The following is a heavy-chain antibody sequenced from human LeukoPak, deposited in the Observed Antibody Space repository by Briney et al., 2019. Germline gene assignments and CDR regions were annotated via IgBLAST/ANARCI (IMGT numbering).Heavy chain of an antibody. D-gene: IGHD5-18*01. CDR3: AKPGVDTAMGLDY. CDR1: GFPFSSYG. V-gene: IGHV3-30*02. Sequence: GGSLRLSCAASGFPFSSYGMHWVRQAPGKGLEWVAFIRYDGSNKYYADSVKGRFTISRDNSKNTLYLQMNSQRAEETAVYYCAKPGVDTAMGLDYWGQGTLVTAPS. J-gene: IGHJ4*02. CDR2: IRYDGSNK.